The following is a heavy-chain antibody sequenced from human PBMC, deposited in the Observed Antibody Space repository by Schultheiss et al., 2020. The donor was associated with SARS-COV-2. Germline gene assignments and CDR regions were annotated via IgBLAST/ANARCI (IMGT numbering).Heavy chain of an antibody. CDR3: ARAVEQQLVGDAFDI. CDR2: INHSGST. D-gene: IGHD6-13*01. V-gene: IGHV4-34*01. CDR1: GGSFSGYY. J-gene: IGHJ3*02. Sequence: GSLRLSCAVYGGSFSGYYWSWIRQPPGKGLEWIGEINHSGSTNYNPSLKSRVTISVDTSKTQFSLKLSSVTAADTAVYYCARAVEQQLVGDAFDIWGQGTMVTVSS.